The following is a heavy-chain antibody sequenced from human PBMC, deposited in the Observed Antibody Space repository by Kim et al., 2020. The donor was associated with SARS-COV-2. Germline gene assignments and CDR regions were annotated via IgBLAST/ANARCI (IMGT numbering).Heavy chain of an antibody. CDR3: AREAGSGWIQVHFDY. V-gene: IGHV3-7*03. D-gene: IGHD6-19*01. Sequence: GGSLRLSCAASGFTFSSYWMSWVRQAPGKGLEWVANIKQDGSEKYYVDSVKGRFTISRDNAKNSMYLQMNSRRAEDTAVYYCAREAGSGWIQVHFDYWGQGTLVTVSS. CDR1: GFTFSSYW. J-gene: IGHJ4*02. CDR2: IKQDGSEK.